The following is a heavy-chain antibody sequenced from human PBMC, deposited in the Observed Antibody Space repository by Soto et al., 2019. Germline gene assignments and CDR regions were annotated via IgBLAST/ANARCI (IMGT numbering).Heavy chain of an antibody. Sequence: SETLSLTCTVSGGSISSGGYYWSWIRQHPGKGLEWIGYIYYSGSTYYNPSLKSRVTISVDTSKNQFSLKLSSVTAADTAVYYCARGKGHYGSGSYEGYYMDVWGKGTTVTVSS. CDR2: IYYSGST. V-gene: IGHV4-31*03. CDR1: GGSISSGGYY. D-gene: IGHD3-10*01. J-gene: IGHJ6*03. CDR3: ARGKGHYGSGSYEGYYMDV.